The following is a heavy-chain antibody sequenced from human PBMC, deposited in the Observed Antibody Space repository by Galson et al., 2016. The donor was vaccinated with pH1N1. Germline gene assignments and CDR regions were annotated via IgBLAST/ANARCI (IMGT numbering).Heavy chain of an antibody. CDR3: ARDVRISLWLPDF. CDR1: GSTFTNYG. Sequence: QSGAEVKKPGASVKVSCKASGSTFTNYGITWVRQAPGQGLEWMAWMSAYNGNTNYAQKFQGRVTMATDTSTNTAYMELRNLTSDDTAVYYCARDVRISLWLPDFWGQGTLVTVSS. J-gene: IGHJ4*02. V-gene: IGHV1-18*01. D-gene: IGHD5-18*01. CDR2: MSAYNGNT.